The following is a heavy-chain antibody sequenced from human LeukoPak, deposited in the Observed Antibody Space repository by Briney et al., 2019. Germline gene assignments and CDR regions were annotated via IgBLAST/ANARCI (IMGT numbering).Heavy chain of an antibody. J-gene: IGHJ6*03. V-gene: IGHV3-21*01. CDR2: ISSSSSHI. CDR3: ARGGPAADYYYYMDV. D-gene: IGHD2-2*01. CDR1: GFTFSSYS. Sequence: GGSLRLSCAASGFTFSSYSMNWVRQAPGKGLEWVSSISSSSSHIYYADSVKGRFTISRDNAKNSLYLQMNSLRAEDTAVYYCARGGPAADYYYYMDVWGKGTTVTVSS.